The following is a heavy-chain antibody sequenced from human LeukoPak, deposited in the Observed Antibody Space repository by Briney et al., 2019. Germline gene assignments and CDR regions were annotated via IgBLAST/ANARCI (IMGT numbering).Heavy chain of an antibody. CDR1: GFTFSSYA. CDR2: IRDSGGHT. J-gene: IGHJ4*02. D-gene: IGHD2-15*01. CDR3: ARDLSAYCSGGSCYSGD. Sequence: AGGSLRLSCAASGFTFSSYAMSWVRQAPGKGLEGVSAIRDSGGHTYYADSVKGRFTISRDNAKKSLYMQMNSLRAEDTAVYYCARDLSAYCSGGSCYSGDWGQGTLVTVSS. V-gene: IGHV3-23*01.